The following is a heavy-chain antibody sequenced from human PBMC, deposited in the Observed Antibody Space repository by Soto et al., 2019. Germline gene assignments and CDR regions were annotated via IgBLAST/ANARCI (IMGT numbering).Heavy chain of an antibody. V-gene: IGHV4-31*02. CDR3: ARALSESYYYYYMDV. J-gene: IGHJ6*03. CDR1: DGKIISRGDC. Sequence: PSQPIPHSWTVSDGKIISRGDCRSWNSQHPGKGLEWIGYIYYSGSTYYNPSLKSRVTISVDTSKNQFSLKLSSVTAADTAVYYCARALSESYYYYYMDVWGKGTTVTGPS. CDR2: IYYSGST.